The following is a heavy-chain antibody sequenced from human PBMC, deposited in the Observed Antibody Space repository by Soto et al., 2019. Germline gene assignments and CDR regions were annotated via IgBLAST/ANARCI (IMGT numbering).Heavy chain of an antibody. CDR2: ISFDDGKDK. V-gene: IGHV3-30*18. CDR1: GFTFSDYG. D-gene: IGHD3-16*01. Sequence: LVESGGGVVQPGRSLRLSCAASGFTFSDYGIHWVRQAPGKGLEWVTFISFDDGKDKFYSAPVRGRFTISRDNSKNTLSLQMNSLRSDDTAIYYCAKGTYGGSAPYDYGMDVWGQGTTVTVSS. CDR3: AKGTYGGSAPYDYGMDV. J-gene: IGHJ6*02.